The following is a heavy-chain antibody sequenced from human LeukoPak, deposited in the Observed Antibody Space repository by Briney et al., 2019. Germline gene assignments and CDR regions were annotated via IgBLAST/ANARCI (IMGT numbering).Heavy chain of an antibody. CDR2: ISYDGSNK. Sequence: PGGSLRLSCAASGFTFSSYAMHWVRQAPGKGLEWVAVISYDGSNKYYADSMKGRLTISRDNAKNSLYLQMNSLRAEDTAVYYCATDLSYTSSWSDYWGQGTLVTVSS. D-gene: IGHD6-13*01. CDR1: GFTFSSYA. CDR3: ATDLSYTSSWSDY. V-gene: IGHV3-30*04. J-gene: IGHJ4*02.